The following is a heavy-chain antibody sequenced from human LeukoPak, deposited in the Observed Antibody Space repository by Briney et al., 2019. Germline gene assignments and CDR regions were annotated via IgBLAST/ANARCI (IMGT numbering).Heavy chain of an antibody. Sequence: SVKVSCKASGGTFSSYAISWVRQAPGQGLEWIGGIIPIFGTANYAQKFQGRVTITADESTNTAYMELSSLRSEDTAVYYCASSYGDYVRNYYYYMDVWGKGTTVTVSS. CDR3: ASSYGDYVRNYYYYMDV. CDR1: GGTFSSYA. D-gene: IGHD4-17*01. V-gene: IGHV1-69*13. CDR2: IIPIFGTA. J-gene: IGHJ6*03.